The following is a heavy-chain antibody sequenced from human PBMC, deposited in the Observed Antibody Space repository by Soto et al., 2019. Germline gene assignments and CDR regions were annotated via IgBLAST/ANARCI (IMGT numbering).Heavy chain of an antibody. CDR3: ARGIYYYDSRGYWGY. CDR2: ISSSSRTI. Sequence: EVQLVESGGGLVQPGGSLRLSCAASGFTFSSYSMNWVRQAPGKGLEWVSYISSSSRTIYYADSVKGRFTISRDNAKNSLNLQLNRLRDEDTAVYYCARGIYYYDSRGYWGYWGQGTLVTVSS. D-gene: IGHD3-22*01. V-gene: IGHV3-48*02. J-gene: IGHJ4*02. CDR1: GFTFSSYS.